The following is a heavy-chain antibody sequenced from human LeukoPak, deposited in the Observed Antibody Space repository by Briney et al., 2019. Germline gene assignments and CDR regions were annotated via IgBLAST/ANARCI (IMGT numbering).Heavy chain of an antibody. Sequence: AGGSLRLSCAASGFNLSSYEMNWVRQAPGKGLEWVSYISSSGSIIYYADSVKGRFTISGDNAKNSLYLQMNSLRAEDTAVYYCAREGRGVIGGFDIWGQGTMVTVSS. D-gene: IGHD3-10*01. J-gene: IGHJ3*02. CDR1: GFNLSSYE. CDR2: ISSSGSII. CDR3: AREGRGVIGGFDI. V-gene: IGHV3-48*03.